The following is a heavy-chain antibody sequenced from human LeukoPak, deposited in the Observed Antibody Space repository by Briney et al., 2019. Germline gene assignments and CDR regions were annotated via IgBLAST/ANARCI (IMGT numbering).Heavy chain of an antibody. CDR1: GGSISSGSYY. Sequence: TSQTLSLTCTVSGGSISSGSYYWSWIRQPAGKGLEWIGRIYTSGTTNYNPSLKSRVTISVDTSKNQFSLKLSSVTAADTAVYYCARDFVVVPAASFFDIWGQGTMVTVSS. J-gene: IGHJ3*02. V-gene: IGHV4-61*02. CDR3: ARDFVVVPAASFFDI. CDR2: IYTSGTT. D-gene: IGHD2-2*01.